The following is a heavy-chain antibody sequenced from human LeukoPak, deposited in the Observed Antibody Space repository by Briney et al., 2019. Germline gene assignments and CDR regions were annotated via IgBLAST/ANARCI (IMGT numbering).Heavy chain of an antibody. CDR2: ISGSGGST. V-gene: IGHV3-23*01. J-gene: IGHJ4*02. D-gene: IGHD5-24*01. CDR1: GFTFSSYA. CDR3: AKYVEMATIYIAAFDY. Sequence: GGSLRLSCAASGFTFSSYAMSWVRQAPGKGLEWVSAISGSGGSTYYADSVKGRFTISRDNSKNTLYLQMNSLRAEDTAVYYCAKYVEMATIYIAAFDYWGQGTLVTVSS.